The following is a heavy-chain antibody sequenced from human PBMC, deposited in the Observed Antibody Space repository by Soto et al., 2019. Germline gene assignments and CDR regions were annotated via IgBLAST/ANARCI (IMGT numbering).Heavy chain of an antibody. V-gene: IGHV1-8*01. CDR2: MNPNSGNT. CDR1: GYTFTSYD. D-gene: IGHD5-12*01. Sequence: ASVKVSCKASGYTFTSYDINWVRQATGQGLEWMGWMNPNSGNTGYAQKFQGRVTMTRNTSISTAYMELNSLRSEDTAVYYCATVGGYSGYVGQNWGQGTLVTVSS. CDR3: ATVGGYSGYVGQN. J-gene: IGHJ4*02.